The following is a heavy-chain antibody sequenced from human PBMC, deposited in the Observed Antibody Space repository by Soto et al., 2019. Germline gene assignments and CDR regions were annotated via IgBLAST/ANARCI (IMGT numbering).Heavy chain of an antibody. Sequence: QTGGSLRLSCAASGFTFSTYAMHWVRQAPGKGLEWVAVISYDGSNKYYAVSVKGRFFISRDNFKTTLYLEINSLRAEDTAVYFCARGSAGATYYYYGMDLWGQGTTVTVSS. J-gene: IGHJ6*02. CDR2: ISYDGSNK. V-gene: IGHV3-30-3*01. CDR3: ARGSAGATYYYYGMDL. CDR1: GFTFSTYA. D-gene: IGHD5-12*01.